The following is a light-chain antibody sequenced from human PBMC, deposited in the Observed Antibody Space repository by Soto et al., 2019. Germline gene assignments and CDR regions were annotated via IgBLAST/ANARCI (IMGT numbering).Light chain of an antibody. CDR2: DAS. CDR3: QQYYKWPPSA. Sequence: EIVMTQSPATLSVSPGEGAALSCRASQSISVNVAWYQHRPGQTPRLLIYDASTRPTGVPARFSGSRSGTEFTLTITNLQPEDFAVYDCQQYYKWPPSAFGQGTKVEIK. V-gene: IGKV3-15*01. J-gene: IGKJ1*01. CDR1: QSISVN.